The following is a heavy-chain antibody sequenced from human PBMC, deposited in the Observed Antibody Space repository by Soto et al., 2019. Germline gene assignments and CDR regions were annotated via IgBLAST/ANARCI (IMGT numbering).Heavy chain of an antibody. D-gene: IGHD3-3*01. CDR3: ARSRQDFWSGGSRGGWFDP. Sequence: SETLSLTCAVPGGSISSGGYSWSWIRQPPGKGLEWIGYIYHSGSTYYNPSLKSRVTISVDRSKNQFSLKLSSVTAADTAVYYCARSRQDFWSGGSRGGWFDPWGQGTLVTVSS. V-gene: IGHV4-30-2*01. CDR1: GGSISSGGYS. J-gene: IGHJ5*02. CDR2: IYHSGST.